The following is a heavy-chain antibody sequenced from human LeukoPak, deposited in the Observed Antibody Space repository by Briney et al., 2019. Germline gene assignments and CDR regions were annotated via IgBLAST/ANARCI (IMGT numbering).Heavy chain of an antibody. Sequence: ASVKVSCKASGYTFTTYHLHWVRQAPGQGLEWMGRINPNSGDTNYAQKLQGRVTMTTDTSTSTAYMELRSLRSDDTAVYYCARDLATVTTGWYYYYGMDVWGQGTTVTVSS. CDR3: ARDLATVTTGWYYYYGMDV. J-gene: IGHJ6*02. V-gene: IGHV1-18*04. CDR2: INPNSGDT. CDR1: GYTFTTYH. D-gene: IGHD4-17*01.